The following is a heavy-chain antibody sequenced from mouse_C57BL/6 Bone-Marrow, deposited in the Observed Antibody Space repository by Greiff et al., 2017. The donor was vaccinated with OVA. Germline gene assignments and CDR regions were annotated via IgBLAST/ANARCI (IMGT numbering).Heavy chain of an antibody. CDR1: GFTFSDYG. CDR2: ISRGSSTT. D-gene: IGHD2-3*01. CDR3: ARPGDGYYWFAY. V-gene: IGHV5-17*01. Sequence: EVQLQESGGGLVKPGGSLKLSCAASGFTFSDYGMHWVRQAPEKGLEWVAYISRGSSTTYYADTVKGRFTISRDNAKNTLFLQRTSLTSEDTAMYYCARPGDGYYWFAYWGQGTLVTVSA. J-gene: IGHJ3*01.